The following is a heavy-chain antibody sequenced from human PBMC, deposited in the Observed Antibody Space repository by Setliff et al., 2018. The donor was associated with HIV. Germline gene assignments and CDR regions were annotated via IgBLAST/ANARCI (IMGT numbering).Heavy chain of an antibody. CDR3: ARGPYSSGPWFWFDP. CDR1: GGTFINSA. V-gene: IGHV1-69*13. CDR2: IIPIFNTG. Sequence: ASVKVSCKASGGTFINSAFTWVRQAPGQGLEWMGSIIPIFNTGNYAQKFQNRVTITADESTSTAYMELSSLRSEDTAVYYCARGPYSSGPWFWFDPWGQGTLVTVSS. D-gene: IGHD6-19*01. J-gene: IGHJ5*02.